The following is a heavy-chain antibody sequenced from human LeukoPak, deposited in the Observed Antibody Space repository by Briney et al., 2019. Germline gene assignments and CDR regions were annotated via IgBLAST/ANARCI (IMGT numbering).Heavy chain of an antibody. CDR2: IYYSGST. D-gene: IGHD3-9*01. Sequence: KTSETLSLTCTVSGGSIGSSSYCWGWIRQPPGKGLEWIGSIYYSGSTYYNPSLKSRVTISVDKSKNQFSLKLISVTAADTAVYFYASDGIRYFDWLSEGGYFDYWGQGTLVTVSS. CDR3: ASDGIRYFDWLSEGGYFDY. J-gene: IGHJ4*02. V-gene: IGHV4-39*01. CDR1: GGSIGSSSYC.